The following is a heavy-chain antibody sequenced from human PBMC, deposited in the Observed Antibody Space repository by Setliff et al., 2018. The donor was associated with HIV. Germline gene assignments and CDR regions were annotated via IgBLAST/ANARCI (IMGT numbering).Heavy chain of an antibody. Sequence: SETLSLTCTVSGGSISTSSFSWGWVRQSPGRGLEWIGSIFYGGRTYYNPSLRSRLTISVDTSKNQFSLKLSSVTAADTAVYYCARGRALGVWGQGTMVTVSS. CDR3: ARGRALGV. CDR2: IFYGGRT. CDR1: GGSISTSSFS. J-gene: IGHJ3*01. D-gene: IGHD3-3*02. V-gene: IGHV4-39*07.